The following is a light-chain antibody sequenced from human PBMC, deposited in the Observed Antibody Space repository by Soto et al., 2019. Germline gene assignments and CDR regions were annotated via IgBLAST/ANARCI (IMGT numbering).Light chain of an antibody. V-gene: IGKV1-5*03. CDR2: KAS. CDR3: QQHNSAFT. CDR1: QSIGRW. J-gene: IGKJ2*01. Sequence: DIQMTQSPSTLSASVGDHVTITCRASQSIGRWLAWYQQKPGKAPKLLIYKASTLDSEVPSRFSGSGSGTEFTLTISSLQPDDFATYYCQQHNSAFTFGQGTKLEIK.